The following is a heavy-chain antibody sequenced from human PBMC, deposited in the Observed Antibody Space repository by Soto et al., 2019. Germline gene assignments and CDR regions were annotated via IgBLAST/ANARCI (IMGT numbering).Heavy chain of an antibody. J-gene: IGHJ4*02. V-gene: IGHV3-7*05. CDR1: GFTGSSKY. D-gene: IGHD6-19*01. CDR3: ARSDRGQWLTPDY. CDR2: IKQDGSEK. Sequence: GGSLRLSCAASGFTGSSKYMSWVRQDPGKGLEWVANIKQDGSEKYYVDSVKGRFTISRDNAKNSLYLQMNSLRAEDTAVYYCARSDRGQWLTPDYWGPGTLVTVSS.